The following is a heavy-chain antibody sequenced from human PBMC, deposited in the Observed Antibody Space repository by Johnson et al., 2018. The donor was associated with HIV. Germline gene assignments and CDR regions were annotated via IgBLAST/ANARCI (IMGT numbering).Heavy chain of an antibody. CDR3: ARRCSSSSCSHGAFDI. CDR2: ISYDGSNK. Sequence: QMLLVESGGGLVQPGGSLRLSCAASGFTFSSYAMHWVRQAPGKGLEWVAVISYDGSNKYYADSVKGRFTISRDGSKNTLFLQMNSLRAEDTAVYYCARRCSSSSCSHGAFDIWGQGTVVTVSS. V-gene: IGHV3-30*14. CDR1: GFTFSSYA. J-gene: IGHJ3*02. D-gene: IGHD2-2*01.